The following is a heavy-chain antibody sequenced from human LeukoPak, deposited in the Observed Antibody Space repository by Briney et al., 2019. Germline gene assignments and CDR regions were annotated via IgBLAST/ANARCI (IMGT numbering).Heavy chain of an antibody. Sequence: GASVKVSCKASGYTFTSYDINWVRQATGQGLEWMGWMNPNSGNTGYAQKFQGRVTITRNTSISTAYMELSSLRSEDTAVYYCARGGGPRSRRGNWFDPWGQGTLVTVSS. V-gene: IGHV1-8*03. CDR1: GYTFTSYD. J-gene: IGHJ5*02. CDR3: ARGGGPRSRRGNWFDP. D-gene: IGHD3-10*01. CDR2: MNPNSGNT.